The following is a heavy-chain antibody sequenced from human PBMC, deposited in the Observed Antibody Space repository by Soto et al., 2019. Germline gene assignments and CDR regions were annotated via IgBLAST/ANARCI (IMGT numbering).Heavy chain of an antibody. CDR3: ARYCSTVRCYGGFAY. CDR2: INVGNSNT. V-gene: IGHV1-3*01. CDR1: GYTFTSYT. Sequence: QVQLVQSGAEVKKPGASVKVSCKASGYTFTSYTLHWVRQAPGQRPEWMGRINVGNSNTKYSQRFQGRVTFTWDTSAPTANMDLSSLTTGDTAVYYCARYCSTVRCYGGFAYWGQGTLVTVSS. J-gene: IGHJ4*02. D-gene: IGHD2-2*01.